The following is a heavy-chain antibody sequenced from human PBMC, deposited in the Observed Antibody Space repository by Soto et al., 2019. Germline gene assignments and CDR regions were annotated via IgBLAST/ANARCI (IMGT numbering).Heavy chain of an antibody. D-gene: IGHD5-12*01. V-gene: IGHV4-39*01. CDR3: ASLIHRGYDFEDYYYYMDV. Sequence: PSETLSLTCTVSGGSISSSSYYWGWIRQPPGKGLEWIGSIYYSGSTYYNPSLKSRVTISVDTSKNQFSLKLSSVTAADTAVYYCASLIHRGYDFEDYYYYMDVWGKGTTVTV. CDR1: GGSISSSSYY. J-gene: IGHJ6*03. CDR2: IYYSGST.